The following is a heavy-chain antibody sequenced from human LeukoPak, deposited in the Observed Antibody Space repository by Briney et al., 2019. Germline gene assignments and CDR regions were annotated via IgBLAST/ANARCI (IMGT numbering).Heavy chain of an antibody. CDR2: ITSDSSTR. CDR3: ARIGRGDYFDY. J-gene: IGHJ4*02. D-gene: IGHD3-10*01. V-gene: IGHV3-48*01. Sequence: GGSLRLSCAASGFTFSSHSMNWVRQAPGQGLEWVSYITSDSSTRFYADSVKGRFTASRDNAEKSMYLQMNNLRAEDTAVYYCARIGRGDYFDYWGQGTLVTVSS. CDR1: GFTFSSHS.